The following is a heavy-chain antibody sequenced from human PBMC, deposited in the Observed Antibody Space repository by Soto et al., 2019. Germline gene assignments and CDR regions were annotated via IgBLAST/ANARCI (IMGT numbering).Heavy chain of an antibody. Sequence: SETLSLTCTVSGVSFSSYYWSWIRQPPGKGLEWIGYIYYSGSTNYNPSLKSRVTISVDTSKNQFSLKLSSVTAADTAVYYCARRYGSAFDIWGQGTMVTVSS. D-gene: IGHD1-20*01. J-gene: IGHJ3*02. V-gene: IGHV4-59*01. CDR2: IYYSGST. CDR1: GVSFSSYY. CDR3: ARRYGSAFDI.